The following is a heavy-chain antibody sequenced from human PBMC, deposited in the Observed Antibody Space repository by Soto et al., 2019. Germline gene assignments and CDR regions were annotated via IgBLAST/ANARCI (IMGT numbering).Heavy chain of an antibody. J-gene: IGHJ4*02. D-gene: IGHD6-13*01. V-gene: IGHV1-69*02. CDR3: ARVSSSWDYYFDY. CDR1: GGTFSSYT. Sequence: SVKVSCKASGGTFSSYTISWVRQAPGQGLEWMGRIIPILGIANYAQKFQGRVTITADKSTSTAYMELSSLRSEDTAVFYCARVSSSWDYYFDYGGKGTPVTVSS. CDR2: IIPILGIA.